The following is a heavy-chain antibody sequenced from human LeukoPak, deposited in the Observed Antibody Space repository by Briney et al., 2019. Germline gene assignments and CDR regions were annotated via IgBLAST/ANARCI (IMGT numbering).Heavy chain of an antibody. V-gene: IGHV3-23*01. D-gene: IGHD3-10*01. CDR2: ISGSGGST. CDR3: ARVLGGSGSYSYFDY. CDR1: GFTFSSYG. J-gene: IGHJ4*02. Sequence: GGSLRLSCAASGFTFSSYGMSWVRQAPGKWLEWVSAISGSGGSTYYADSVKGRFTISRDNAKNSLFLQMNSLRAEDTAVYYCARVLGGSGSYSYFDYWGQGTLVTVSS.